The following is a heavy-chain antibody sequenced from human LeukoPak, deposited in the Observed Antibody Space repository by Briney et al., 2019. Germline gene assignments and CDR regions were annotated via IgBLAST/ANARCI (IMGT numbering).Heavy chain of an antibody. CDR2: ISSSGSTI. Sequence: PGGSLRLSCAASGFTFSDYYMSWIRQAPGKGLEWVSYISSSGSTIYYADSVKGRFTISRDNAKNSLYLQMNSLRAEDTAVYYCARERASLYDSSGYSDYWGQGTLVTVSS. J-gene: IGHJ4*02. CDR3: ARERASLYDSSGYSDY. D-gene: IGHD3-22*01. CDR1: GFTFSDYY. V-gene: IGHV3-11*01.